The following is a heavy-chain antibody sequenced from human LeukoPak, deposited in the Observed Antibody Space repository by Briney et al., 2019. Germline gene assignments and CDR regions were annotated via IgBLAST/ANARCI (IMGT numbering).Heavy chain of an antibody. J-gene: IGHJ3*02. CDR2: IRYDGSNK. D-gene: IGHD2-15*01. V-gene: IGHV3-30*02. CDR1: GFTFSSYG. Sequence: GGSLRLSCAASGFTFSSYGMHWVRQAPGKGLEWVAFIRYDGSNKYYADSVKGRFTISRDNSKNTLYLQMNSLRAEDTAVYYCAKDYYRGQYCSGGSCYSLGLDAFDIWGQGTMVTVSS. CDR3: AKDYYRGQYCSGGSCYSLGLDAFDI.